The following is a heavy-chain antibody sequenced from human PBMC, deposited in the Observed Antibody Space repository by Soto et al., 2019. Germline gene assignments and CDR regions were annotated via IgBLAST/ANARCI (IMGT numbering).Heavy chain of an antibody. CDR1: GGSISGYY. CDR3: GRRLAQYNFYGMDV. Sequence: SETLSLTCTVSGGSISGYYWRWIRQSPGKGLEWIGYIYYSGTTSYNPAPKSRVTISVDTSKNQLSLKLTSVSASVTAVYYCGRRLAQYNFYGMDVWGEGTTVTVSS. CDR2: IYYSGTT. D-gene: IGHD5-12*01. V-gene: IGHV4-59*01. J-gene: IGHJ6*04.